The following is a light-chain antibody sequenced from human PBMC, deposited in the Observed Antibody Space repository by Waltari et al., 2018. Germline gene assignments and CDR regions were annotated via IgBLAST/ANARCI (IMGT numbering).Light chain of an antibody. Sequence: EVVLTQSPATLSLSPGDRATLSCRARQSVETFIAWYQQKPGQAPRLLIYEASNRASGIPVRFSGSGSGTDFTLTISSLEPEDFAIYSCQQRSSWPLTFGGGTKVEIK. CDR3: QQRSSWPLT. V-gene: IGKV3-11*01. J-gene: IGKJ4*01. CDR1: QSVETF. CDR2: EAS.